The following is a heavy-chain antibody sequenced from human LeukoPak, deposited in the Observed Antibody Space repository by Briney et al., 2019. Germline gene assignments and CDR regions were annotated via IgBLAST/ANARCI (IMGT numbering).Heavy chain of an antibody. CDR2: ISYDGSNK. V-gene: IGHV3-30*18. CDR3: AKGVSSSWSNDAFDI. CDR1: GFTFSSYG. D-gene: IGHD6-13*01. Sequence: GGSLRLSCAASGFTFSSYGMHWVRQAPGKGLEWVGVISYDGSNKYYADSVKGRFTISRDNSKNTLYLQMNSLRTEDTAVYYCAKGVSSSWSNDAFDIWGQGTMVTVSS. J-gene: IGHJ3*02.